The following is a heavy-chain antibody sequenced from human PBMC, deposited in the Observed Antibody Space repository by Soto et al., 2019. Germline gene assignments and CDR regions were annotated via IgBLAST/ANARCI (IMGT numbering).Heavy chain of an antibody. D-gene: IGHD1-7*01. CDR3: AIDRGVTGTTPNWFYP. Sequence: SETLSLTCAVSGYSISSGYYWGWIRQPPGKGLEWIGSIYHSGSTYYNPSLKSRVTISVDTSKNQFSLKLSSVTAADTAVYYCAIDRGVTGTTPNWFYPCGQGTFVT. CDR2: IYHSGST. V-gene: IGHV4-38-2*02. J-gene: IGHJ5*02. CDR1: GYSISSGYY.